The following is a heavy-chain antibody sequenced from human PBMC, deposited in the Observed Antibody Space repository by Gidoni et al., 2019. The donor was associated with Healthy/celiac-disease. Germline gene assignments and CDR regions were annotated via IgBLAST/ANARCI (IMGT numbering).Heavy chain of an antibody. CDR1: GFTVSSNY. CDR2: IYSVGST. Sequence: EVQLVESGGGLIQPGGSLRLSCAASGFTVSSNYMRGVRQAPVKGLEYVSVIYSVGSTYYADSVNGRFTISRDNSKNTLYLQMNSLRAEDTAVYYCARDLRDSSGYPYYYYMDVWGKGTTVTVS. CDR3: ARDLRDSSGYPYYYYMDV. D-gene: IGHD3-22*01. J-gene: IGHJ6*03. V-gene: IGHV3-53*01.